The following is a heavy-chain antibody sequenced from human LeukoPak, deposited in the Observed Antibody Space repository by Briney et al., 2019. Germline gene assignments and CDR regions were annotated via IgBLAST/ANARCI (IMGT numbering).Heavy chain of an antibody. J-gene: IGHJ4*02. CDR2: IYYSGST. D-gene: IGHD3-22*01. CDR3: AGARTYYYDSSGYQDDY. V-gene: IGHV4-30-4*01. CDR1: AVSISSGDYY. Sequence: SETLSLTCAVSAVSISSGDYYWSWIRQPPGKGLEWIGYIYYSGSTYYNPSLKSRVTISVDTSKNQFSLKLSSVAAADTAVYYCAGARTYYYDSSGYQDDYWGQGTLVTVSS.